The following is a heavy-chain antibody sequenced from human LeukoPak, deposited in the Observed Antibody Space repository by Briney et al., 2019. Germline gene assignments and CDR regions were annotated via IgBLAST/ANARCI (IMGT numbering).Heavy chain of an antibody. CDR2: ISAYNGNT. V-gene: IGHV1-18*04. Sequence: TSVKASCKASGYTFTSYGISWVRQAPGQGLEWMGWISAYNGNTNYAQKLQGRVTMTTDTSTSTAYMELRSLRSDDTAVYYCARDKGSGYDFDYWGQGTLVTVSS. D-gene: IGHD5-12*01. CDR3: ARDKGSGYDFDY. J-gene: IGHJ4*02. CDR1: GYTFTSYG.